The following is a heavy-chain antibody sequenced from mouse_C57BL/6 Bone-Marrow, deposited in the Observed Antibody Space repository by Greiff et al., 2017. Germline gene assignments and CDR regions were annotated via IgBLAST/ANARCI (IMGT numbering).Heavy chain of an antibody. D-gene: IGHD1-1*01. J-gene: IGHJ1*03. Sequence: EVMLVESGGGLVQPGGSLKLSCAASGFTFSDYYMYWVRQTPEKRLEWVAYISNGGGSTYYPDTVKGRFTISRDNAKNTLYLQMSRLKSEDTAMYYCAVGIYYYGSSYPYWYFDVWGTGTTVTVSS. CDR1: GFTFSDYY. V-gene: IGHV5-12*01. CDR3: AVGIYYYGSSYPYWYFDV. CDR2: ISNGGGST.